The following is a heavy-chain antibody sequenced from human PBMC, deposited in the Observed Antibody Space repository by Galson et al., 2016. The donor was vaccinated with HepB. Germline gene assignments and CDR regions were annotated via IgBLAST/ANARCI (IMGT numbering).Heavy chain of an antibody. CDR1: GFTFSDYG. CDR2: ISYDGTNQ. J-gene: IGHJ6*02. Sequence: SLRLSCAASGFTFSDYGMHWVRQAPGKGLEWVAGISYDGTNQYYGDSVKGRSTISRDNSNNTVHLQINSLRPEETAVFYCARGALTIFEPVGLDVWGQGTTVIVSS. CDR3: ARGALTIFEPVGLDV. V-gene: IGHV3-30*03. D-gene: IGHD3-3*01.